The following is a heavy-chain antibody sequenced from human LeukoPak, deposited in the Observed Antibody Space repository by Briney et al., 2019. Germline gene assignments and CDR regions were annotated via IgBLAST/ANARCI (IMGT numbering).Heavy chain of an antibody. V-gene: IGHV3-30*18. CDR2: ISFDGSNR. Sequence: PGGSLRLSCAASGFTLSSYDMHWVRQAPGKGLEWVTVISFDGSNRYYADSVKGRFTISRDNSENTLYLQMNSLRAEDTAVYYWAKEGGGPTGGGGNDYWGQGTLVTVSS. CDR1: GFTLSSYD. D-gene: IGHD3-16*01. CDR3: AKEGGGPTGGGGNDY. J-gene: IGHJ4*02.